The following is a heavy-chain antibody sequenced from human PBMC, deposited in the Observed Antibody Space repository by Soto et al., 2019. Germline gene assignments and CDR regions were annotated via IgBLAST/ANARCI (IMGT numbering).Heavy chain of an antibody. J-gene: IGHJ6*03. CDR2: IYPGDSDT. CDR1: GYSFTSYW. D-gene: IGHD4-17*01. CDR3: ARRAPHARYDYGDYVEEKSDPETYYYYMDV. V-gene: IGHV5-51*01. Sequence: PGESLKLSCKGSGYSFTSYWIGWVRQMPGKGLEWMGIIYPGDSDTRYSPSCQGQVTISADKSISTAYLQWSSLKASDTAMYYCARRAPHARYDYGDYVEEKSDPETYYYYMDVWGKGTTVTVSS.